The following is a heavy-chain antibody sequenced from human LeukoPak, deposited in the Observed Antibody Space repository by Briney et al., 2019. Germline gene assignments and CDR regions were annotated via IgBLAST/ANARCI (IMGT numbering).Heavy chain of an antibody. Sequence: PGRSLRLSCAASGFTFSTSGTHWVRQAPGKGLECVAVISYDGSNQYYADSVKGRFTISRDNSKNTLYLQMNSLRPEDTAVYYCAKGHVVGGCSGRACPYFFDNWGQGTLVTVSS. CDR1: GFTFSTSG. V-gene: IGHV3-30*18. CDR2: ISYDGSNQ. CDR3: AKGHVVGGCSGRACPYFFDN. D-gene: IGHD6-19*01. J-gene: IGHJ4*02.